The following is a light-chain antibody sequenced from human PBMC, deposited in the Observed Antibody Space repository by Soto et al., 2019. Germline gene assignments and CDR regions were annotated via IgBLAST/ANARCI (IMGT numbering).Light chain of an antibody. Sequence: EIVMTQSPATLSVSPGERATLSCRASQSVSSNLAWYQQKTGQAPRLLIYGASTRATGIPARFSGSGSGTEFTLTICSLQSEDFAFYYCQQYNNWPRTFGQGTKVEIK. CDR2: GAS. CDR3: QQYNNWPRT. CDR1: QSVSSN. V-gene: IGKV3-15*01. J-gene: IGKJ1*01.